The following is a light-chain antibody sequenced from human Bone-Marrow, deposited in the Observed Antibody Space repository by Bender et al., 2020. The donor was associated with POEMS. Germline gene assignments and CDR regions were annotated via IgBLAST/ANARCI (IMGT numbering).Light chain of an antibody. J-gene: IGLJ2*01. CDR2: DVS. CDR3: AAWDDSLTMV. CDR1: NSDVGGYDY. V-gene: IGLV2-11*01. Sequence: QSALTQPRSVSGSPGQSVSISCSGTNSDVGGYDYVSWYQQHPDKAPKLMIYDVSKRPAGVPDRFSGAKSDTSASLAISGLQSEDEADYYCAAWDDSLTMVFGGGTKLTVL.